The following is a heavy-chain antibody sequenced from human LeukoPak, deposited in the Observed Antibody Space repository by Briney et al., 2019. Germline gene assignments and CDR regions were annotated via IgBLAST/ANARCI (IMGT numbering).Heavy chain of an antibody. V-gene: IGHV5-51*01. CDR1: GYNFTSHW. J-gene: IGHJ4*02. CDR2: IYPDDSDA. CDR3: ARHTQEAFDY. Sequence: GESLKISCKGSGYNFTSHWIGRVRQMSGKGLEWMGIIYPDDSDARYSPSFQGQVTISADKSISTAYLQWSSLKASDTAMYYCARHTQEAFDYWGQGTLVTVSS.